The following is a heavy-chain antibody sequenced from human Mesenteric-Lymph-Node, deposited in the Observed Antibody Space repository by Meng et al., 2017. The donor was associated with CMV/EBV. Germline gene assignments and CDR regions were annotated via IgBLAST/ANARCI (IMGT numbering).Heavy chain of an antibody. CDR1: GGSINSKSYY. CDR2: VYYTGTT. D-gene: IGHD5-12*01. J-gene: IGHJ6*02. CDR3: ARDIRWATSSGMDV. Sequence: SETLSLTCGVSGGSINSKSYYWGWIRQPPGQGLVWIGYVYYTGTTNYNPSLKRRVTISVDTSKNQFSLNLRSVTAADTAIYYCARDIRWATSSGMDVWGQGTTVTVSS. V-gene: IGHV4-39*07.